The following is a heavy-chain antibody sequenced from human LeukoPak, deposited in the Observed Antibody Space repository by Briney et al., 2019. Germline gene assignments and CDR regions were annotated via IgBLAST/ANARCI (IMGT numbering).Heavy chain of an antibody. Sequence: ASVKVSCKASGYTFTSYGINWVRQATGQGLEWMGWMNPNSGNTGYAQKFQGRVTITRNTSISTAYMELSSLRSEDTAVYYCASSYYDSSGYYWYYFDYWGQGTLVTVSS. CDR3: ASSYYDSSGYYWYYFDY. J-gene: IGHJ4*02. D-gene: IGHD3-22*01. CDR2: MNPNSGNT. V-gene: IGHV1-8*01. CDR1: GYTFTSYG.